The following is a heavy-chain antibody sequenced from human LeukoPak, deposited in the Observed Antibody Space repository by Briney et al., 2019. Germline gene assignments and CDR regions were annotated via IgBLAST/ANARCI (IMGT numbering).Heavy chain of an antibody. Sequence: PGGSLRLSCAASGFTFSSYGMHWVRQAPGKGLEGVAVIWYDGSNKYYADSVKGRFTISRDNSKNTVYLQMNSLRAEDTAVYYCAKAYYLNRDAFDIWGQGSMVTVSS. J-gene: IGHJ3*02. CDR2: IWYDGSNK. CDR3: AKAYYLNRDAFDI. CDR1: GFTFSSYG. D-gene: IGHD3-10*01. V-gene: IGHV3-33*06.